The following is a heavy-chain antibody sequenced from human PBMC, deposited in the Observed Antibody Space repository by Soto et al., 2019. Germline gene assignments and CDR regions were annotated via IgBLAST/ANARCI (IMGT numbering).Heavy chain of an antibody. D-gene: IGHD6-25*01. CDR1: GFMFSDHY. Sequence: EAQLVESGGGLVQPGGSLRLSCAASGFMFSDHYMDWVRQAPGKGLEWVGRIKNKDNFYATEYAATVKGRFSISRDDSKNSLDLQMNSLKTEDTAVYYCARVRLGVTTRLFDYWGQGTLVTVSS. J-gene: IGHJ4*02. CDR3: ARVRLGVTTRLFDY. V-gene: IGHV3-72*01. CDR2: IKNKDNFYAT.